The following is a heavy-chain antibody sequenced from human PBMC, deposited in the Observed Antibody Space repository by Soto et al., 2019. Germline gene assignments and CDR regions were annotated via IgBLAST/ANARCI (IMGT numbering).Heavy chain of an antibody. CDR1: GGSIRSYY. J-gene: IGHJ4*02. CDR2: IYYSGST. V-gene: IGHV4-59*08. D-gene: IGHD6-13*01. CDR3: ARLTYSSSWYNLDY. Sequence: TSETLSLTCSVSGGSIRSYYWRWIRQPPGKGLEWIGYIYYSGSTNYNPSLKSRVTISVDTSKNQFSLKLSSMTAADTAVYYCARLTYSSSWYNLDYWGQGTLVTVSS.